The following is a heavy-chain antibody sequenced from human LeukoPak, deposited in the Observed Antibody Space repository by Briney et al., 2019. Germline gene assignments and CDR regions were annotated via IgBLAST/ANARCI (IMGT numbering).Heavy chain of an antibody. V-gene: IGHV3-7*01. CDR2: INQDGSNK. CDR1: GFTSSSYW. CDR3: ARFSRGTNSGS. Sequence: PGGSLRLSCAASGFTSSSYWMSWVREAPGKGLEWVANINQDGSNKQYVDSVKGRFAISRDNAKNSLYLQMNSLRAEDTAVYYCARFSRGTNSGSWGQGTLVTVSS. D-gene: IGHD1-26*01. J-gene: IGHJ5*02.